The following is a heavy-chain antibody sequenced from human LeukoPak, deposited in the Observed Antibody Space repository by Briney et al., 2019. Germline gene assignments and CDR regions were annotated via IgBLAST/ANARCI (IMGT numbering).Heavy chain of an antibody. CDR3: TRASRKEPDY. CDR1: GFTFSSSW. CDR2: INSDGSST. Sequence: GGSLRLSCAASGFTFSSSWMHWVRQTPGKRLVWVSRINSDGSSTSYADSVKGRFTISRDNAKNTLSLQMNSLRAEDTAVYYCTRASRKEPDYWGQGTLVTVSS. V-gene: IGHV3-74*01. J-gene: IGHJ4*02. D-gene: IGHD1-14*01.